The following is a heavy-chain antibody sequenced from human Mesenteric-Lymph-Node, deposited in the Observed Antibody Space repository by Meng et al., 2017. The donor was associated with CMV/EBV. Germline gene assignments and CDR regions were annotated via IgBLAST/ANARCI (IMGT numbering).Heavy chain of an antibody. CDR3: ARATYGYFDY. J-gene: IGHJ4*02. D-gene: IGHD2-8*01. V-gene: IGHV6-1*01. CDR1: GDSVSSNSGA. CDR2: TYYRSKWYN. Sequence: AIAGDSVSSNSGAWNWIRQSPSRGLEWLGRTYYRSKWYNDYAVSVKSRITINPDTSKNHFSVQLNSVTPEDTAVYFCARATYGYFDYWGQGTLVTVSS.